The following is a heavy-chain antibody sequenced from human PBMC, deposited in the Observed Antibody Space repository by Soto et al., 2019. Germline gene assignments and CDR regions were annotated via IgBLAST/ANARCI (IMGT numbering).Heavy chain of an antibody. CDR2: IYSGGST. CDR1: GFTVSSNY. D-gene: IGHD3-9*01. J-gene: IGHJ4*02. V-gene: IGHV3-53*04. Sequence: GGSLRLSCAASGFTVSSNYMSWVRQAPGKGLEWVSVIYSGGSTYYADSVKGRFTISRHNSKNTLYLQMNSLRAEDTAVYYCHALTAARDDILTGYYRKLDYWGQGTLVTVSS. CDR3: HALTAARDDILTGYYRKLDY.